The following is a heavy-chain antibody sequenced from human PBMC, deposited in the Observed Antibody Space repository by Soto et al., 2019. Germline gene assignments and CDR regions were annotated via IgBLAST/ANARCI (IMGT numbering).Heavy chain of an antibody. Sequence: SETLSLTCTVSGGSVSSGSYYWSWIRQPPGKGLEWIGYIYYSGSTNYNPSLKSRVTISVDTSKNQFSLKLSSVTAADTAVYYCARLKMDSYYYYGMDVWGQGTTVTVSS. D-gene: IGHD2-8*01. CDR3: ARLKMDSYYYYGMDV. V-gene: IGHV4-61*01. J-gene: IGHJ6*02. CDR1: GGSVSSGSYY. CDR2: IYYSGST.